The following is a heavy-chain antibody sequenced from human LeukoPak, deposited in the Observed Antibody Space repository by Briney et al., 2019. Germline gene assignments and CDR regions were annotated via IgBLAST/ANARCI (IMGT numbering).Heavy chain of an antibody. CDR2: ISSSGSTI. V-gene: IGHV3-11*01. Sequence: LSLTCAVYGGSFSGYYWSWIRQPPGKGLEWVSYISSSGSTIYYADSVKGRFTISRDNAKNSLYLQMNSLRAEDTALYYCARRDIVVVPASILGAFDIWGQGTMVTVSS. D-gene: IGHD2-2*02. CDR1: GGSFSGYY. J-gene: IGHJ3*02. CDR3: ARRDIVVVPASILGAFDI.